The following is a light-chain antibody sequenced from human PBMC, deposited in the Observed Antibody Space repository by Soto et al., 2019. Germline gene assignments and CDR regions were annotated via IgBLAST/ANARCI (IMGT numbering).Light chain of an antibody. CDR1: QSVSSY. J-gene: IGKJ2*01. V-gene: IGKV3-11*01. CDR3: RQRKRPPYP. CDR2: DAS. Sequence: EIVLTQSPATLSLSPGERATLSCRASQSVSSYLAWYQKKPGQAPRLLIYDASNRATDIPARFSGSGSGTDFTLTISSLEPEDFAVYYCRQRKRPPYPFGQGTKLEIK.